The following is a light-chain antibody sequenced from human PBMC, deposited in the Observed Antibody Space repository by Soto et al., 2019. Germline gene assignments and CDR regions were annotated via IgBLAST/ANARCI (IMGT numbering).Light chain of an antibody. J-gene: IGKJ1*01. CDR2: AAS. CDR3: QQYYSYPPT. Sequence: DIQMTQSTSSLSASVGGRVTITCRASQSISSYLNWYQQKPGKAPKLLIYAASSLQSGVPSRFSGSGSGTDFTLTISCLQSEDFATYYCQQYYSYPPTFGQGTKVDNK. CDR1: QSISSY. V-gene: IGKV1-39*01.